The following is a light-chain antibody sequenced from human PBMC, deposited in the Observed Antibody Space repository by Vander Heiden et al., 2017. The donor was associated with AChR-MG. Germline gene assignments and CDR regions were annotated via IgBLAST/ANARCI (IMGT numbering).Light chain of an antibody. J-gene: IGKJ1*01. Sequence: DIVMAQSPLSLPVTPGEPASISCRSSQSLLHSNGYNYLDWYLQKSGQSPQLLIYLGSNRASGVPDRFRGSGSGTDFTLKIIRVEAEDIGVYYCMQDLQTLTFGPGTKVEI. CDR1: QSLLHSNGYNY. CDR2: LGS. V-gene: IGKV2-28*01. CDR3: MQDLQTLT.